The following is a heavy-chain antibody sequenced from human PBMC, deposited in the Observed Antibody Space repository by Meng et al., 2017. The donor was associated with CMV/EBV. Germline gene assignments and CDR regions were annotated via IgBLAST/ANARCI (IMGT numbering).Heavy chain of an antibody. D-gene: IGHD2-15*01. V-gene: IGHV4-34*01. Sequence: SETLSLTCAVYGGSFSGYYWSWIRQPPGKGLEWIGEINHSGSTNYNPSLKSRVTISVDTSKDQFSLKLSSVTAADTAVYYCARVIGSGHIPISWGQGTLVTVSS. CDR2: INHSGST. CDR1: GGSFSGYY. J-gene: IGHJ4*02. CDR3: ARVIGSGHIPIS.